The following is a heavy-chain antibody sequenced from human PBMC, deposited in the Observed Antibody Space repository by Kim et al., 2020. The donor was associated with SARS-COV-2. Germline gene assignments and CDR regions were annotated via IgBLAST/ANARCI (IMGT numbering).Heavy chain of an antibody. D-gene: IGHD6-6*01. Sequence: GGSLRLSCAASGFTFSSYEMNWVRQAPGKGLEWVSYISSSGSTIYCADSVKGRITISRDNAKNSLYVQMNSLRVEDTGVSCCSRELGWGSSDDYWGQGTL. CDR1: GFTFSSYE. J-gene: IGHJ4*02. CDR2: ISSSGSTI. CDR3: SRELGWGSSDDY. V-gene: IGHV3-48*03.